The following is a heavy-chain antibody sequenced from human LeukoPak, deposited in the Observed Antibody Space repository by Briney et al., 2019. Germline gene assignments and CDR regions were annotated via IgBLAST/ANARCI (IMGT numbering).Heavy chain of an antibody. V-gene: IGHV6-1*01. CDR1: GDSFSSNSAA. J-gene: IGHJ4*02. D-gene: IGHD1-26*01. Sequence: SQTLSLTCAISGDSFSSNSAAWNWIRQSPPRGLEWLGRTYYRSKWYYDYAVAVKSRISINPDTSKNQFSLQLSSVTPEDTAVYYCARDPVGGSTIFDYWGQGTLVTVSS. CDR2: TYYRSKWYY. CDR3: ARDPVGGSTIFDY.